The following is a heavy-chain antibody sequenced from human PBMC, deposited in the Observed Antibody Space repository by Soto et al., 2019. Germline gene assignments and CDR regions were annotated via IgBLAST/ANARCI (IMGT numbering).Heavy chain of an antibody. CDR3: ARGLPPSDY. V-gene: IGHV1-18*01. Sequence: QVQMVQSGAEVKKPGASVKVSCKASGYMFPSYYISWVRQAPGQGLEWMGWISAYNANTNYAQKLQGRDTMTTYKSTSSADMELRSLRPDDTAVYYCARGLPPSDYWGQGTLVTVSS. J-gene: IGHJ4*02. CDR2: ISAYNANT. CDR1: GYMFPSYY.